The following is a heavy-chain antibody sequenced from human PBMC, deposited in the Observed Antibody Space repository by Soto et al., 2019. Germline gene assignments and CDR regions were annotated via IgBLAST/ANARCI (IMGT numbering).Heavy chain of an antibody. CDR3: ERGGSSDWQVAFDF. CDR1: GGSFSGYF. D-gene: IGHD2-21*02. V-gene: IGHV4-34*01. CDR2: VNHNGRN. J-gene: IGHJ3*01. Sequence: SETLSLTCAVYGGSFSGYFWNWIRQSPGKGLEWIGKVNHNGRNNYNPSLKSRVSMSMDMSKNEFSLKLTSVTAADTAVYYCERGGSSDWQVAFDFWGQGTMVTVSS.